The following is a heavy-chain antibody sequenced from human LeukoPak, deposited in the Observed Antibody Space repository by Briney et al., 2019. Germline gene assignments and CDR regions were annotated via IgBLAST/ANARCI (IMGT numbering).Heavy chain of an antibody. CDR1: TDSTNVYY. Sequence: SETLSLTCSVSTDSTNVYYWSWIRQSPGKGLEWIGHIYHSGTTNYNPSLKSRVTISVDTSKNQFSLKLSSVTAADTAVYYCARAEDSSGYYPLGYWGQGTLVTVSS. CDR2: IYHSGTT. CDR3: ARAEDSSGYYPLGY. J-gene: IGHJ4*02. D-gene: IGHD3-22*01. V-gene: IGHV4-59*01.